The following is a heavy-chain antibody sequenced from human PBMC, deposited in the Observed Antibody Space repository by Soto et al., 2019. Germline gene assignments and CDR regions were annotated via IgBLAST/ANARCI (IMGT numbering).Heavy chain of an antibody. CDR2: IDGDDDK. CDR1: GFSLSTSGMR. CDR3: ARTPGIAAADPTDYFDY. J-gene: IGHJ4*02. Sequence: SGPTLVNPTQTLTLTCTFSGFSLSTSGMRVSWIRQPSGKALEWLARIDGDDDKFYSTSLKTRLTISKDTSKNQVVLTMTNMDPVDTATYYCARTPGIAAADPTDYFDYWGQGTLVTVSS. D-gene: IGHD6-13*01. V-gene: IGHV2-70*04.